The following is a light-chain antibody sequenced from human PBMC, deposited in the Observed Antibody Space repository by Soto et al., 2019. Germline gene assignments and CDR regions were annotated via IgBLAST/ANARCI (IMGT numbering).Light chain of an antibody. CDR1: SCNIGAGYD. Sequence: QSVLTQPPSVSGAPGQRVTISCTGSSCNIGAGYDVHWYQQLPGTAPKLLIYGNSNRPSGVPDRFSGSKSGTSASLAITGLQAEDEADYYCQSYDSSLNGGVFGGGTQLTVL. J-gene: IGLJ3*02. CDR2: GNS. V-gene: IGLV1-40*01. CDR3: QSYDSSLNGGV.